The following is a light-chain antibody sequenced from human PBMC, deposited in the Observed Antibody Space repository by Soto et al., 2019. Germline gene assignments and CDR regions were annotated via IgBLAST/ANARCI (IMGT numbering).Light chain of an antibody. V-gene: IGKV1-39*01. Sequence: DIKMTQSPSSLSASVGDRVTITCRASQNIRSHLNWYQQKAGQARKVLIYAASTVQSGVPSRFSGSGSGTDFTLTIGSLEPEDFAVYYCQQHSNWPLTFGGGTKVDIK. J-gene: IGKJ4*01. CDR3: QQHSNWPLT. CDR2: AAS. CDR1: QNIRSH.